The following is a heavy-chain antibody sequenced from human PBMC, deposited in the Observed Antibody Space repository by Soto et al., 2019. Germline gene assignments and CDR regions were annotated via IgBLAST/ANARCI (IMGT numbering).Heavy chain of an antibody. J-gene: IGHJ3*02. Sequence: PGGSLRLSCAASGFTFSSYAMSWVRQAPGKGLEWVSAISGSGGSTYYADSVKGRFTISRDNSKNTLYLQINSLRAEDTAVYYCAKDLSYYDSNASDIWGQGTMVTVSS. V-gene: IGHV3-23*01. CDR1: GFTFSSYA. CDR2: ISGSGGST. D-gene: IGHD3-22*01. CDR3: AKDLSYYDSNASDI.